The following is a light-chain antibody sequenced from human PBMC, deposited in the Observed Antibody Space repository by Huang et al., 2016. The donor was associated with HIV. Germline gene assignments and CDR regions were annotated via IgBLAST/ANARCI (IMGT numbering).Light chain of an antibody. CDR1: QSSGSS. V-gene: IGKV6-21*02. CDR2: YAS. J-gene: IGKJ4*01. CDR3: HQSSSFPLT. Sequence: EIVLTQSPDFQSVIPKEKVTITCRASQSSGSSLHWFQQKPNQSPKLLIKYASQSISGVPSRCRGSGSGTDFTLTIDSLEAEDAATYYCHQSSSFPLTFGGGTKVEIK.